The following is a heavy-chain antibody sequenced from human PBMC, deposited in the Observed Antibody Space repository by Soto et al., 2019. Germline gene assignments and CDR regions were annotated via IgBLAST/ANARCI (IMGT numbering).Heavy chain of an antibody. CDR3: ASLRVFCGGDCYADAFDI. CDR1: GGSFSGYY. J-gene: IGHJ3*02. CDR2: INHSGST. D-gene: IGHD2-21*02. V-gene: IGHV4-34*01. Sequence: SETLSLTCAVYGGSFSGYYWSWIRQPPGKGLEWIGEINHSGSTNYNPSLKSRVTISVDTSKNQFSLKLSSVTAADTAVYYCASLRVFCGGDCYADAFDIWGQGTMVTVSS.